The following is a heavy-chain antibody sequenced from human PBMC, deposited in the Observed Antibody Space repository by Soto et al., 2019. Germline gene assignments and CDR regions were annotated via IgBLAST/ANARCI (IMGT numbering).Heavy chain of an antibody. V-gene: IGHV3-30*02. D-gene: IGHD6-13*01. CDR3: AKDRSSSWTLDY. Sequence: GGSLRLSCAASGYSFSSYGMHWVRQAPGKGLEWVAVIWHDGSYKYYADSAKGRFTISRDNSKNTLYLQMNSLRAEDTAVYYCAKDRSSSWTLDYWGQGTLVTVSS. CDR1: GYSFSSYG. CDR2: IWHDGSYK. J-gene: IGHJ4*02.